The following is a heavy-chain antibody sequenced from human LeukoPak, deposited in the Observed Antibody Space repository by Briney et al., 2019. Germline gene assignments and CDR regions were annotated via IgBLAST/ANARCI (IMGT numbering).Heavy chain of an antibody. CDR2: VKPENGGA. D-gene: IGHD2-21*02. Sequence: ASVKVSCKASGYTFTDYYMHWVRQAPGQGLEWMGWVKPENGGAHYTQRFQGRVTMTRDTSTSTVYMELSSLRSEDTAVYYCARVGLAYCGGDCYARPFDYWGQGTLVTVSS. CDR3: ARVGLAYCGGDCYARPFDY. J-gene: IGHJ4*02. V-gene: IGHV1-2*02. CDR1: GYTFTDYY.